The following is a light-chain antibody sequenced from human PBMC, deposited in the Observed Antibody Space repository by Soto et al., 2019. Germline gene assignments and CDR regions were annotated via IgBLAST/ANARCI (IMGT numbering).Light chain of an antibody. J-gene: IGKJ4*01. Sequence: AIRMTQSPSSLSASTGDRVTITCRASQGISSYLAWYQQKPGKAPKLLIYAASTLQSGVPSRFSGSGSGTDFTLTISCLQSEDFATYYCQQYYSYPSTFGGGTRWIS. CDR1: QGISSY. CDR2: AAS. V-gene: IGKV1-8*01. CDR3: QQYYSYPST.